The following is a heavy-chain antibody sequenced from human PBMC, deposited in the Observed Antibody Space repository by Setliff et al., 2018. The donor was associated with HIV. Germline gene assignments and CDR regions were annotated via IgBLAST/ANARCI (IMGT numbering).Heavy chain of an antibody. D-gene: IGHD3-9*01. V-gene: IGHV3-21*06. CDR3: ARGGRLQYFDWPSYAMDV. J-gene: IGHJ6*02. CDR2: ISSGGAHI. CDR1: EFTFSSYS. Sequence: GGSLRLSCAASEFTFSSYSMNWVRQAPGKGLEWVASISSGGAHIFYADSLKGRFTISRDNGKNLLYLQMNSLRAEDTAVYYCARGGRLQYFDWPSYAMDVWGQGTTVTVSS.